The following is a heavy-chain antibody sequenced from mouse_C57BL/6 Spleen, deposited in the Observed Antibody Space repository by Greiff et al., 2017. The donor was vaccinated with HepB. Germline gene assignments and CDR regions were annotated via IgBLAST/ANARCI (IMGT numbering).Heavy chain of an antibody. J-gene: IGHJ2*01. Sequence: QVQLQQSGPELVKPGASVKISCKASGYSFTSYYIHWVKQRPGQGLEWIGWIYPGSGNTKYNEKFKGKATLTADTSSSTAYMQRSSLTSEDSAVYYCARVGWVYYFDYWGQGTTLTVSS. CDR2: IYPGSGNT. V-gene: IGHV1-66*01. CDR1: GYSFTSYY. CDR3: ARVGWVYYFDY.